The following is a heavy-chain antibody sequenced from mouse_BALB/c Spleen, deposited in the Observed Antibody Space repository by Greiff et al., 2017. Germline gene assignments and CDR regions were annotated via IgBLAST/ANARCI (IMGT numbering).Heavy chain of an antibody. CDR1: GYTFTSYV. Sequence: LVESGPELVKPGASVKMSCKASGYTFTSYVMHWVKQKPGQGLEWIGYINPYNDGTKYNEKFKGKATLTSDKSSSTAYMELSSLTSEDSAVYYCAYYDYDGDYYAMDYWGQGTSVTVSS. CDR2: INPYNDGT. D-gene: IGHD2-4*01. CDR3: AYYDYDGDYYAMDY. J-gene: IGHJ4*01. V-gene: IGHV1-14*01.